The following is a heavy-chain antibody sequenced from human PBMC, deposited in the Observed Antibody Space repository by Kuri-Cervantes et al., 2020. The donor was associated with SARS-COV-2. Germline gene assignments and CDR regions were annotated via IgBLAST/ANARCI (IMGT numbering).Heavy chain of an antibody. V-gene: IGHV3-20*04. CDR2: LNWSGDST. CDR3: ARDMAVHYYFDY. Sequence: GESLKISCAASGFTFDYYGMSWVRQAPGKGLEWVSGLNWSGDSTGYADSVKGRFTISRDNAKNSLYLQMNSLRAEDTAVYYCARDMAVHYYFDYWGQGTLVTVSS. J-gene: IGHJ4*02. D-gene: IGHD6-19*01. CDR1: GFTFDYYG.